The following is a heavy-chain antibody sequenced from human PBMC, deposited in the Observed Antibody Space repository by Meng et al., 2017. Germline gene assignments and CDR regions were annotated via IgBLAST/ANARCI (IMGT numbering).Heavy chain of an antibody. CDR2: IWYDGSNK. CDR3: ARESITMVRGVIKINYYYYGMDV. Sequence: GGSLRLSCAASGFTVSSNYISWVRQAPGKGLEWVAVIWYDGSNKYYADSVKGRFTISRDNSKNTLYLQMNSLRAEDTAVYYWARESITMVRGVIKINYYYYGMDVWGQGTTVTVSS. D-gene: IGHD3-10*01. J-gene: IGHJ6*02. V-gene: IGHV3-33*08. CDR1: GFTVSSNY.